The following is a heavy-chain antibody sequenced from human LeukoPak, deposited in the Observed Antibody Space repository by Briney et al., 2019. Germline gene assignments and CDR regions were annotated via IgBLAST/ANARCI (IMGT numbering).Heavy chain of an antibody. V-gene: IGHV4-59*01. CDR1: GGSISSYY. CDR3: ARGYCSGGSCIHDY. D-gene: IGHD2-15*01. J-gene: IGHJ4*02. Sequence: LETLSLTCTVSGGSISSYYWSWIRQPPGKGLEWIGYIYYSGSTNYNPSLKSRVTISVDTSKNQFSLKLSSVTAADTAVYYCARGYCSGGSCIHDYWGQGTLVTVSS. CDR2: IYYSGST.